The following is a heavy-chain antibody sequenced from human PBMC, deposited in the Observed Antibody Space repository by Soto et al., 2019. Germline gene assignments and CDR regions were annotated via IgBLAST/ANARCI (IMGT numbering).Heavy chain of an antibody. CDR2: IYPGDSDT. Sequence: GESLKISCKGSGYTFTAYWIGWVRQMPGKGLEWMGIIYPGDSDTRCSPSFQGQVTISADKSISTAYLQWSSLKASDTAMFYCARGGYSGNSKDPFYIWGPGTMVTVSS. CDR1: GYTFTAYW. J-gene: IGHJ3*02. D-gene: IGHD6-25*01. V-gene: IGHV5-51*01. CDR3: ARGGYSGNSKDPFYI.